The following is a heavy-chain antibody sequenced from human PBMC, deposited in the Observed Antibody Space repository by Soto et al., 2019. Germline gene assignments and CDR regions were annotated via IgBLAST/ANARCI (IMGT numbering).Heavy chain of an antibody. D-gene: IGHD3-3*01. J-gene: IGHJ6*02. CDR1: GFTFSSYA. V-gene: IGHV3-30-3*01. CDR3: ARDLGTIEYYYYYGMDV. CDR2: ISYDGSNK. Sequence: GGSLRLSCAASGFTFSSYAMHWVRQAPGKGLEWVAVISYDGSNKYYADSVKGRFTISRDNSKNTLYLQMNSLRAEDTAVYYCARDLGTIEYYYYYGMDVWGQGTTVTVSS.